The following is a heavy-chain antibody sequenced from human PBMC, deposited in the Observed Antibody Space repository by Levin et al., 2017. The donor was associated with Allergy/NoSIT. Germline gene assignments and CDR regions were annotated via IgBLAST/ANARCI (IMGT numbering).Heavy chain of an antibody. CDR2: ISGRGDNT. CDR3: AKKKNWNSLFFDY. V-gene: IGHV3-23*01. J-gene: IGHJ4*02. D-gene: IGHD1-7*01. Sequence: GGSLRLSCAVSGFTFSSYAMSWVRQAPGKGLEWVSSISGRGDNTYYADSVKGRFSISRDNSKNTLYLQMNSLSPQDTALYYCAKKKNWNSLFFDYWGQGTLVTVSS. CDR1: GFTFSSYA.